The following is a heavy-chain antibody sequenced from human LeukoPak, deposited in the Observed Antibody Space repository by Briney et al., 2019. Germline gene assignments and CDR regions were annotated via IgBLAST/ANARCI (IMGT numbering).Heavy chain of an antibody. Sequence: PGGSLRLSCAASGFTVSSNYMSWVRQAPGKGLEWVSVIYSGGSTYYAGSVKGRFTISRDNSKNTLYLQMNSLRAEDTAVYYCARDLPPPGIAAAGTSQDYWGQGTLVTVSS. J-gene: IGHJ4*02. CDR3: ARDLPPPGIAAAGTSQDY. CDR1: GFTVSSNY. CDR2: IYSGGST. D-gene: IGHD6-13*01. V-gene: IGHV3-66*01.